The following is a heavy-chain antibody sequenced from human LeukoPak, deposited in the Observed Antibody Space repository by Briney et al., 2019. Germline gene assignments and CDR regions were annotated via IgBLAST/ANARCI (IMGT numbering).Heavy chain of an antibody. CDR1: GGSISSSSYY. V-gene: IGHV4-39*07. Sequence: SETLSLTCTVSGGSISSSSYYWGWIRQPPGKGLEWIGSIYYSGSTYYNPSLKSRVTISVDTSKNQLSLKLSSVTAADTAVYYCARDLRGGYYGSGSYGSGYNWFDPWGQGTLVTVSS. J-gene: IGHJ5*02. CDR3: ARDLRGGYYGSGSYGSGYNWFDP. CDR2: IYYSGST. D-gene: IGHD3-10*01.